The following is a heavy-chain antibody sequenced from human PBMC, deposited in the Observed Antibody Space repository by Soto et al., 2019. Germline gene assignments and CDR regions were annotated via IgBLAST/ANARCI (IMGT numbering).Heavy chain of an antibody. Sequence: SVKVSCKASGGTFSSYAISWVRQAPGQGLEWMGGIIPIFGTANYAQKFQGRVTITADKSTGTAYMELSSLRSEDTAVYYCARVYYYDSSGYSYYYGMDVWGQGTTVTVSS. V-gene: IGHV1-69*06. J-gene: IGHJ6*02. D-gene: IGHD3-22*01. CDR2: IIPIFGTA. CDR3: ARVYYYDSSGYSYYYGMDV. CDR1: GGTFSSYA.